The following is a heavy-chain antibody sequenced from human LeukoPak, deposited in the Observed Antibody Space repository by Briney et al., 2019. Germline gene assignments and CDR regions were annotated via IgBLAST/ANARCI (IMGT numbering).Heavy chain of an antibody. Sequence: GGSLRLSCAASGFTFSSYSINWVRQAPGKGLEWVSCVSSTSSFIYYADSVKGRFTISRDNAKNSLYLQMNSLRAEDTALYYCAKDRAAAGTEYFQHWGQGTLVTVSS. V-gene: IGHV3-21*04. D-gene: IGHD6-13*01. CDR1: GFTFSSYS. CDR3: AKDRAAAGTEYFQH. J-gene: IGHJ1*01. CDR2: VSSTSSFI.